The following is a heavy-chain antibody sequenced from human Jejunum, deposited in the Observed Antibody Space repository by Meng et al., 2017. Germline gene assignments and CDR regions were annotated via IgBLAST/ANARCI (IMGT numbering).Heavy chain of an antibody. CDR3: TRDPRGILAASWRWTYYFDY. J-gene: IGHJ4*02. D-gene: IGHD2-8*02. CDR1: GFTFSDSY. V-gene: IGHV3-11*04. CDR2: ISAIGSTT. Sequence: GESLKISCTASGFTFSDSYMSWIRLAPGKGLEWISLISAIGSTTQYADSVKGRFTISRDNAKNSLYLDMHSLRAEDTGIYYCTRDPRGILAASWRWTYYFDYWGQGTPVTVSS.